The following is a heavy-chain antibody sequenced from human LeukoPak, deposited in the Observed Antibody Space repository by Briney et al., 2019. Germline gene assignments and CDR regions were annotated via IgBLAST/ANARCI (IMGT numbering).Heavy chain of an antibody. J-gene: IGHJ4*02. D-gene: IGHD6-13*01. V-gene: IGHV3-21*01. CDR3: ARAPQYSSSWQPPGY. CDR2: ISRRSTYI. Sequence: GGSLRLSCAASGFTVSNYTINWVRQPPGKGLEWVSSISRRSTYIYYADSVKGRFTISKDNAKNSLYLQMNSLRAEDTAVYYCARAPQYSSSWQPPGYWGQGTLVTVSS. CDR1: GFTVSNYT.